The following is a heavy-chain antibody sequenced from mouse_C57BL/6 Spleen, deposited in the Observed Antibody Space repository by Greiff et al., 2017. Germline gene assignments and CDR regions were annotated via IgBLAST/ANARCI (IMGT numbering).Heavy chain of an antibody. Sequence: QVQLQQSGPELVKPGASVKISCKASGYAFSSSWMNWVKQRPGKGLEWIGRIYPGDGDTNYNGKFKGKATLTADKSSSTAYMQLSSLTSEDSSVYSCAELGFDYWGQGTTLTVSS. J-gene: IGHJ2*01. D-gene: IGHD1-3*01. CDR2: IYPGDGDT. CDR3: AELGFDY. V-gene: IGHV1-82*01. CDR1: GYAFSSSW.